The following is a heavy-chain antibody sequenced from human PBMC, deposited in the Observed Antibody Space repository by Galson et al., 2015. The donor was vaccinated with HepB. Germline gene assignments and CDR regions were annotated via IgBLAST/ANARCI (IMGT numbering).Heavy chain of an antibody. Sequence: SLRLSCAASGFTFSSYAMHWVRQAPGKGLEWVAVISYDGSNKYYADSVKGRFTISRDNSKNTLYLQMNSLRAEDTAVCYCARATKRMYSSSPHHFDYWGQGTLVTVSS. CDR1: GFTFSSYA. J-gene: IGHJ4*02. V-gene: IGHV3-30-3*01. CDR3: ARATKRMYSSSPHHFDY. CDR2: ISYDGSNK. D-gene: IGHD6-13*01.